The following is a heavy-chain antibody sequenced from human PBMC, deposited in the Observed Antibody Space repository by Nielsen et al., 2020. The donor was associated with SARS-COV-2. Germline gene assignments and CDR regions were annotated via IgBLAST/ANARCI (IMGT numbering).Heavy chain of an antibody. D-gene: IGHD3-3*01. CDR1: GGSFSGYY. CDR3: ARAYDFWSGYPN. Sequence: SETLSLTCAVYGGSFSGYYWSWIRQPPGKGLEWIGEINHSGSTNYNPSLKSRVTISVDTSKNQFSLKLSSVTAADTAVYYCARAYDFWSGYPNWGQGTLVTVSS. CDR2: INHSGST. J-gene: IGHJ4*02. V-gene: IGHV4-34*01.